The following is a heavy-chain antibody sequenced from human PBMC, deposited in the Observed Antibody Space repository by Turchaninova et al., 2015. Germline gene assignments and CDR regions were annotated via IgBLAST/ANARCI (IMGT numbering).Heavy chain of an antibody. CDR1: GGSISSSNYY. CDR3: ARHQGSRDSGNGMFDY. Sequence: QLQLQESGPGLVKPSETLSLTCTVSGGSISSSNYYWGWIRTSPEKGLEWMGGISYSGTTYYNPYLKRRITVSVDSSKGQFSLKLSSVTAAGTAVYYCARHQGSRDSGNGMFDYWGQGTLVTVYS. D-gene: IGHD3-10*01. J-gene: IGHJ4*02. V-gene: IGHV4-39*01. CDR2: ISYSGTT.